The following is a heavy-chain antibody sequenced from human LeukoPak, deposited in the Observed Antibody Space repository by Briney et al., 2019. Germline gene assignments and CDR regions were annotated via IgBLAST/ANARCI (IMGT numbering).Heavy chain of an antibody. Sequence: GGSLRLSCAASGITVSSNYMSWVRQAPGKGLEWLSVIYSGGRTHYAGSVKGRFTISRDNSKNTLYLQMNSLRAEDTAVYYCAKDRGFGEYFPFFYWGQGTLVTVSS. V-gene: IGHV3-53*01. D-gene: IGHD3-10*01. J-gene: IGHJ4*02. CDR3: AKDRGFGEYFPFFY. CDR1: GITVSSNY. CDR2: IYSGGRT.